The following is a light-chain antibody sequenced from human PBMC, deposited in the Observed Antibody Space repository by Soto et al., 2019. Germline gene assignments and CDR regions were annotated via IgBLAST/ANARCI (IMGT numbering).Light chain of an antibody. V-gene: IGLV2-14*01. Sequence: QSVLTQPASVSGSPGQSITISCTGTSSDVGGYKYVSWYQQHPGKAPKLMIYDVSNRPSGVSNRFSGSKTGNTASLTISGLQAEDEADYYCSSYTSSSTFYVFGTGTKVTV. CDR3: SSYTSSSTFYV. J-gene: IGLJ1*01. CDR1: SSDVGGYKY. CDR2: DVS.